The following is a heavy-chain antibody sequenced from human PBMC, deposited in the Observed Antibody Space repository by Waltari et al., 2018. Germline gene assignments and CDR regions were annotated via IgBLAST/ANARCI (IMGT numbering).Heavy chain of an antibody. CDR2: IIPANGGT. V-gene: IGHV1-46*04. CDR3: VTDGGHHDLDY. Sequence: QVHLVQSGAEVKKPGASVKLSCMASGYRFTDIYIHWVRQAPGQGREWIGRIIPANGGTIYAQRLQGRVTVTRDTSTSTVYMELNSLRSDDTAVYYCVTDGGHHDLDYWGQGTLVTVSS. D-gene: IGHD3-16*01. J-gene: IGHJ4*02. CDR1: GYRFTDIY.